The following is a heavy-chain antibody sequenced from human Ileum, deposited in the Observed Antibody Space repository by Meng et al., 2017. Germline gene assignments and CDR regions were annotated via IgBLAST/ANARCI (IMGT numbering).Heavy chain of an antibody. Sequence: QVQFVQAGAEVKKPGASVRLSCKASGFPFSNVAIYWVRQAPGQSLEWLGWIHAGSGDTKFSQTFQGRLTFDRDTSADTVYMELSSLTSGDRAVYYCGRGRASFYFDFLGQGTLVTVSS. CDR1: GFPFSNVA. J-gene: IGHJ4*01. V-gene: IGHV1-3*01. CDR3: GRGRASFYFDF. D-gene: IGHD6-6*01. CDR2: IHAGSGDT.